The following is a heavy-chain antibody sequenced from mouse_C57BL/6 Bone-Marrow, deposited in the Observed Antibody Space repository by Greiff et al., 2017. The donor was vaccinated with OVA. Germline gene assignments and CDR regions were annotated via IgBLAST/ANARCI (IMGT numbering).Heavy chain of an antibody. V-gene: IGHV1-18*01. J-gene: IGHJ3*01. Sequence: VQLQQSGPELVKPGASVKIPCKASGYTFTDYNMDWVKQSHGKSLEWIGDINTNNGGTIYNQKFKGKATLTVDKSSSTAYMELRSLTSEDTAVDDCARGGELLRLFAYWGQGTLVTVSA. CDR3: ARGGELLRLFAY. CDR1: GYTFTDYN. D-gene: IGHD1-1*01. CDR2: INTNNGGT.